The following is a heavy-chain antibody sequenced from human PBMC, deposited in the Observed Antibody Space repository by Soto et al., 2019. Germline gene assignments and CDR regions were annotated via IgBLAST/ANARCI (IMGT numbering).Heavy chain of an antibody. CDR3: ARDLVRVVPAAIPPGGMDV. J-gene: IGHJ6*02. V-gene: IGHV3-21*01. Sequence: PGGSLRLSCAASGFTFSSYSMNWVRQAPGKGLEWVSSISSSSSYIYYADSVKGRFTISRDNAKNSLYLQMNSLRAEDTAVYYCARDLVRVVPAAIPPGGMDVWGQGTTVTVSS. CDR2: ISSSSSYI. D-gene: IGHD2-2*02. CDR1: GFTFSSYS.